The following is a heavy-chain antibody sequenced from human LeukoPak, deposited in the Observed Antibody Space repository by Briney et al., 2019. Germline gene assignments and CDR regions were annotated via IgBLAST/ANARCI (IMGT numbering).Heavy chain of an antibody. CDR1: GFTFSSYG. V-gene: IGHV3-30*18. CDR3: AKSYGSGSYPDSHH. J-gene: IGHJ5*02. CDR2: ISYDGSNK. D-gene: IGHD3-10*01. Sequence: GGSLRLSCAASGFTFSSYGMHWVRQAPGKGLEWVAVISYDGSNKYYADSVKGRFTIFRDNSKNTLYLQMNSLRAKDTAVYYCAKSYGSGSYPDSHHWGQGTLVTVSS.